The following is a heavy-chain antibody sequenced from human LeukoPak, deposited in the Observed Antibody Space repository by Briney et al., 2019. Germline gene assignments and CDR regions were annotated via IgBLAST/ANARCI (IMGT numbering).Heavy chain of an antibody. Sequence: GGSLRLPCAASGFTFSSYAMSWVRQAPGKGLEWVSAISGSGGSTYYADSVKGRFTISRDNSKNTLYLQMNSLRAEDTAVYYCAKDYRPVPYYFDYWGQGTLVTVSS. J-gene: IGHJ4*02. CDR1: GFTFSSYA. V-gene: IGHV3-23*01. CDR3: AKDYRPVPYYFDY. CDR2: ISGSGGST. D-gene: IGHD2-2*01.